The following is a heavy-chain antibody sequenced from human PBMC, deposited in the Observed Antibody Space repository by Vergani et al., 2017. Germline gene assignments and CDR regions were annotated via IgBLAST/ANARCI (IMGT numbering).Heavy chain of an antibody. CDR3: ATLLNDMIVVGNKGGGYGDY. D-gene: IGHD3-22*01. Sequence: QLQLQESGPGLVKPSETLSLTCTVSGGSISSSSYYWGWIRQPPGKGLEWIGSIYYSGSTYYNPSLKSRVTISVDTSKNQFSLKLSSGTAADTAVYYCATLLNDMIVVGNKGGGYGDYWGQGTLVTVSS. CDR2: IYYSGST. J-gene: IGHJ4*02. CDR1: GGSISSSSYY. V-gene: IGHV4-39*07.